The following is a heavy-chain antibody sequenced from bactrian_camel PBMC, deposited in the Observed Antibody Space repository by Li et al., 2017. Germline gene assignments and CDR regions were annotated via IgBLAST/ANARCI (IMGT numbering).Heavy chain of an antibody. Sequence: VQLVESGGGSVQAGGSLRLSCAASGFTFSSYYMAWVRQAPGKGLEWVSSIYSDGSNTYYADSVKGRFTISQDNAKNTLYLQMNSLKPEDTAMYYCAAGWGCTIATIKEGYNHWGQGTQLTVS. J-gene: IGHJ4*01. CDR3: AAGWGCTIATIKEGYNH. CDR1: GFTFSSYY. D-gene: IGHD4*01. V-gene: IGHV3-2*01. CDR2: IYSDGSNT.